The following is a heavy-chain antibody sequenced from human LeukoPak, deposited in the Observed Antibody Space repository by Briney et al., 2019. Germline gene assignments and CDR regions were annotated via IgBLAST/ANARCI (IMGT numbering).Heavy chain of an antibody. CDR1: TFTFSSYG. J-gene: IGHJ4*02. CDR3: ARSGDSYYDILTGDDY. D-gene: IGHD3-9*01. V-gene: IGHV3-30*02. CDR2: IRYDGSNK. Sequence: PGGSLRLSCAASTFTFSSYGMHWVRQAPGKGLEWVAFIRYDGSNKYYADSVKGRFTISRDNSKNTLYLQMNSLRAEDTAVYYCARSGDSYYDILTGDDYWGQGTLVTVSS.